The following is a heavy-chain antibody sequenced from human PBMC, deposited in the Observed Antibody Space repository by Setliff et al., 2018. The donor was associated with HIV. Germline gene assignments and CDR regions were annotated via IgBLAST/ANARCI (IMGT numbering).Heavy chain of an antibody. V-gene: IGHV1-18*01. D-gene: IGHD4-4*01. CDR1: NYTFTNYA. Sequence: ASVKVSCTAANYTFTNYAITWVRQAPGQRPEWMGWISAYDGDTKYAQKFHNRLSMTADTSTTTAYMDLRGLTSDDTGVYYCARVGLSAVPFPTVYWGQGTLVTVSS. CDR2: ISAYDGDT. CDR3: ARVGLSAVPFPTVY. J-gene: IGHJ4*02.